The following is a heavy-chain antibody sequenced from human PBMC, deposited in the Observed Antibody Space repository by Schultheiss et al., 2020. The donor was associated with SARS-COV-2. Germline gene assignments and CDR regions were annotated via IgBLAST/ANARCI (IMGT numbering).Heavy chain of an antibody. CDR3: ARTLTIFGVVNNWFDP. CDR2: MNPNSGNT. V-gene: IGHV1-8*01. D-gene: IGHD3-3*01. J-gene: IGHJ5*02. Sequence: ASVKVSCKASGYTFTSYDINWVRQATGQGLEWMGWMNPNSGNTGYAQKFQGRVTITRDTSASTAYMELSSLRSEDTAVYYCARTLTIFGVVNNWFDPWGQGTLVTVSS. CDR1: GYTFTSYD.